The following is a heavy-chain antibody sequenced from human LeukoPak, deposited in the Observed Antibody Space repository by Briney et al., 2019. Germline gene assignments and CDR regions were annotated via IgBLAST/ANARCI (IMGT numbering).Heavy chain of an antibody. CDR2: INWNGGST. V-gene: IGHV3-20*04. CDR3: ARDLGWNAGPGF. CDR1: GFTFSSYW. Sequence: PGGSLRLSCAAPGFTFSSYWMHWVRQAPGKGLEWVSGINWNGGSTFYADSVKGRFTISRDNAKNSLYLQMNSLRAEDTAVYFCARDLGWNAGPGFWGQGALVTVSS. D-gene: IGHD1-1*01. J-gene: IGHJ4*02.